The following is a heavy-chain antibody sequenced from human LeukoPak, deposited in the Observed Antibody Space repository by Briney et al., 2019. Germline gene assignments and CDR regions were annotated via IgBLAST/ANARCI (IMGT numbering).Heavy chain of an antibody. Sequence: GGSLRLSCAASGFSFTTYWMSWVRQAPEKGLEWVANINQDGTEKYYVDSVKGRFTISRDNAKNSLYLQMNSLTVHPTPLHYCAKLAKYFYGSETYYFFEHWGQGTPVTASS. D-gene: IGHD3-10*01. J-gene: IGHJ4*02. CDR1: GFSFTTYW. CDR2: INQDGTEK. CDR3: AKLAKYFYGSETYYFFEH. V-gene: IGHV3-7*03.